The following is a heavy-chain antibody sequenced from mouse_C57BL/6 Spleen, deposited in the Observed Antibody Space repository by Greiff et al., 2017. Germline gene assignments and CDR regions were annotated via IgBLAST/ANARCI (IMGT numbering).Heavy chain of an antibody. J-gene: IGHJ2*01. CDR2: ISDGGSYT. D-gene: IGHD2-3*01. Sequence: EVKLMESGGGLVKPGGSLKLSCAASGFTFSSYAMSWVRQTPEKRLEWVATISDGGSYTYYTDNVKGRFTISRDNAKNNRYLQMSHLKSEDTAMYDCARVGDGYSYYFDYWGQGTTLTVSS. CDR1: GFTFSSYA. V-gene: IGHV5-4*03. CDR3: ARVGDGYSYYFDY.